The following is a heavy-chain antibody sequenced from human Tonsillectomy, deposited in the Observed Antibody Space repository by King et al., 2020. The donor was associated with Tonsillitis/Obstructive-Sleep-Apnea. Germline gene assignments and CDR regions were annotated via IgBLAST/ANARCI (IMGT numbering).Heavy chain of an antibody. CDR1: GFTFSSYA. CDR3: AKVTRGAVAGQPVDY. CDR2: ISGSGGST. J-gene: IGHJ4*02. Sequence: VQLVESGGGLVQPGGSLRLSCEASGFTFSSYAMSWVRQAPGKGLEWVSAISGSGGSTYYADSVKGRFTISRDNSKNTLYLQMNSLRAEDTAVYYCAKVTRGAVAGQPVDYWGQGTRVTVFS. D-gene: IGHD6-19*01. V-gene: IGHV3-23*04.